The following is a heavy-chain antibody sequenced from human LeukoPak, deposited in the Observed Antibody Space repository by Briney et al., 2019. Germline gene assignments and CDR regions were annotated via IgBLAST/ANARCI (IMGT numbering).Heavy chain of an antibody. CDR2: IYTSGST. CDR1: GGSISSYY. CDR3: ARPKNWMTTVTPFDP. J-gene: IGHJ5*02. V-gene: IGHV4-4*07. Sequence: SETLSLTCTVSGGSISSYYWSWIRQPAGKGLEWIGRIYTSGSTNYNPSLKSRVAMSVDTSKNQFSLKLSSVTAADTAVYYCARPKNWMTTVTPFDPWGQGTLVTVSS. D-gene: IGHD4-17*01.